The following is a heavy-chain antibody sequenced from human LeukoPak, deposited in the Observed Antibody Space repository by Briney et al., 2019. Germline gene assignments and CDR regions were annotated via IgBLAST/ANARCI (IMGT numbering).Heavy chain of an antibody. CDR1: GFTFSSYW. CDR2: INGDGSSI. CDR3: AREEVAGTIDY. J-gene: IGHJ4*02. V-gene: IGHV3-74*03. D-gene: IGHD6-19*01. Sequence: GGSLRLFCAVSGFTFSSYWMHWVRQAPGQGLVWVSRINGDGSSIMYADSSEGRFTVSTHNAKNTLYLQMNTLRAENTPVYYCAREEVAGTIDYWGQGTLVTVSS.